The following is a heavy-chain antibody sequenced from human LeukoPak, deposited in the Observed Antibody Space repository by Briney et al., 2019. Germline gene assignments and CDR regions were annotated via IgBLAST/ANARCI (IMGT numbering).Heavy chain of an antibody. CDR2: IYPGDPDT. Sequence: GESLKISCKGSGYSFTSYWIGWVRQMPGKGLEWMGIIYPGDPDTRYSPSFQGQVTISADKSISTAYLQWSSLKASDTAMYYCARPTVEMATIGSIDYWGQGTLVTVSS. J-gene: IGHJ4*02. D-gene: IGHD5-24*01. CDR3: ARPTVEMATIGSIDY. CDR1: GYSFTSYW. V-gene: IGHV5-51*01.